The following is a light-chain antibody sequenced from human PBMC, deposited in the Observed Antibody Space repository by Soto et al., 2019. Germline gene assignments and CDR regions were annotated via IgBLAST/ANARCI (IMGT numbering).Light chain of an antibody. CDR1: QSVSSK. Sequence: DTVMTQSPATLSVSPGDRATISCRASQSVSSKLAWYQQKPGQAPRLLIYAASTRAPGIPARFSGRGSGTNHLHTNSTLLSEDLAVLYCKQYNNVSPNTFGHGKRLEIK. V-gene: IGKV3-15*01. J-gene: IGKJ5*01. CDR3: KQYNNVSPNT. CDR2: AAS.